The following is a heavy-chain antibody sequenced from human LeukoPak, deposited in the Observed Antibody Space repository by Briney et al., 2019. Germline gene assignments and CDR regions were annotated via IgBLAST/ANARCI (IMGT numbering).Heavy chain of an antibody. CDR2: INPNSGGT. Sequence: ASVKVSCKASGYTFTGYYMHWVRQAPGQGLEWMGWINPNSGGTNYAQKFQGRVTMTRDTSISTAYMELSRLRSDDTAVYYCARDFIAAAGTRWFDPWGQGTLVTVSS. CDR1: GYTFTGYY. V-gene: IGHV1-2*02. D-gene: IGHD6-13*01. J-gene: IGHJ5*02. CDR3: ARDFIAAAGTRWFDP.